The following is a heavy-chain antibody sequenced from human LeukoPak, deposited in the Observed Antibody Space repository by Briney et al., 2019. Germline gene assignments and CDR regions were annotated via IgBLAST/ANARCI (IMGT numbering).Heavy chain of an antibody. V-gene: IGHV3-30*02. Sequence: GGSLRLSCAASGFTFSNYGMHWVRQAPGKGLEWVAFIRYDGSGEYYADSVKGRFTISRDNSKNTLFLQMNSLRPEDAAVYYCANRMTTISAYYFYYYMDVWGKGTTVTVSS. CDR1: GFTFSNYG. CDR2: IRYDGSGE. D-gene: IGHD4-11*01. J-gene: IGHJ6*03. CDR3: ANRMTTISAYYFYYYMDV.